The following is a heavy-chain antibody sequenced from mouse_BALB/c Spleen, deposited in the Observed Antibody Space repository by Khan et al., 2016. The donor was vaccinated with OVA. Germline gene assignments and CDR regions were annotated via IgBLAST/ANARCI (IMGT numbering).Heavy chain of an antibody. CDR1: GFTIKDTY. D-gene: IGHD2-10*02. CDR2: ITPANGNT. J-gene: IGHJ1*01. CDR3: ARSWYDRGNIDD. V-gene: IGHV14-3*02. Sequence: VQLQQSGAELVKPGASVKLSCTASGFTIKDTYIHWVKRRPEQGLEWIGRITPANGNTEYDPKFQGKATMSADTSSNTAYLQLTSLTSGDTAGEYGARSWYDRGNIDDWGAGTTVTVSS.